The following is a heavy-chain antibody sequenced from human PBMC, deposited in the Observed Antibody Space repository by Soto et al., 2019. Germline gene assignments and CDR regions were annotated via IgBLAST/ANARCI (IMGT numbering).Heavy chain of an antibody. CDR3: ARERRDGYNWEDYYYYGMDV. J-gene: IGHJ6*02. V-gene: IGHV4-30-2*01. D-gene: IGHD5-12*01. CDR1: GGSISSGGYS. CDR2: IYHSGST. Sequence: PSETLSLTCAVSGGSISSGGYSWSWIRQPPGKGLEWIGYIYHSGSTYYNPSLKSRVTISVDRSKNQFSLKLSSVTAADTAVYYCARERRDGYNWEDYYYYGMDVWGQGTTVTVS.